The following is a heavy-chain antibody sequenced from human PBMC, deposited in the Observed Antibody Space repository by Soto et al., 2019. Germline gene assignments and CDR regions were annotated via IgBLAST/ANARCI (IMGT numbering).Heavy chain of an antibody. V-gene: IGHV4-34*01. Sequence: QVQLQQWGAGLLKPSETLSLTCAVYGGSFSGYYWSWIRQPPGKGLEWIGEINHSGSTNNNPSLRSRVTISVDTSKNQFPLKLSSVTAADTAVYYCARGGGWIDAFDIWGQGTMVTVSS. J-gene: IGHJ3*02. CDR1: GGSFSGYY. D-gene: IGHD5-12*01. CDR2: INHSGST. CDR3: ARGGGWIDAFDI.